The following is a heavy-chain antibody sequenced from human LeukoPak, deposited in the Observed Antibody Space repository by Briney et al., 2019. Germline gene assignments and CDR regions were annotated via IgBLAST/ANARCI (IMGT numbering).Heavy chain of an antibody. CDR2: IYTSGSTNYNPSPSGST. CDR1: GGSISSYY. Sequence: SETLSLTCTVSGGSISSYYWSWIRQSAGKGLEWIGRIYTSGSTNYNPSPSGSTNYNPSLRSRVTMSVDTSKNQFSLKLSSVTAADTAVYYCARDQGARPLYYFDYWGQGALVTVSS. J-gene: IGHJ4*02. D-gene: IGHD1-26*01. V-gene: IGHV4-4*07. CDR3: ARDQGARPLYYFDY.